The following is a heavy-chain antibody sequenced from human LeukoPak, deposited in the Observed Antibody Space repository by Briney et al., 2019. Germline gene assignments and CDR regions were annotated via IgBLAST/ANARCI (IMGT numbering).Heavy chain of an antibody. V-gene: IGHV3-30*02. D-gene: IGHD6-13*01. Sequence: PGGSLRLSCAASGFTFSNYGIHWVRQAPGKGLEWLAFIRHDGSNKYYADSVKGRFTISRDNSKNTLYLQMNSLRAEDTAVYYCARGTHSSSWYHGTFDYWGQGTLVTVSS. CDR2: IRHDGSNK. CDR3: ARGTHSSSWYHGTFDY. CDR1: GFTFSNYG. J-gene: IGHJ4*02.